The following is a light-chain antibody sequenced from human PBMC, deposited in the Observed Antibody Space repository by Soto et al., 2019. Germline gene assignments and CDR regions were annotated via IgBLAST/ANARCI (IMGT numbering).Light chain of an antibody. CDR1: SSDIGAYNF. CDR2: DVN. V-gene: IGLV2-14*03. Sequence: QSVLTQPASVSGSPGQSITISCTGTSSDIGAYNFVSWYQQHPGKAPKLMLYDVNIRPSGVSNRFSGYKSGNTASLTISGLQAEDEDDYYCTSGTTSTTMIFGGGTKLTVL. J-gene: IGLJ2*01. CDR3: TSGTTSTTMI.